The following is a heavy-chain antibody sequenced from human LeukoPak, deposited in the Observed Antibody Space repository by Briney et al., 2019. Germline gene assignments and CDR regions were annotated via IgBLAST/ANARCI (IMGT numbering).Heavy chain of an antibody. V-gene: IGHV4-34*01. CDR3: ARGTAPWAFPVVPAAIPYSDY. CDR1: GGSFSGYY. J-gene: IGHJ4*02. Sequence: SETLSLTCAVYGGSFSGYYWSWIRQPPGKGLEWIGEINHSGSTNYNPSLKSRVTISVDTSKNQFSLKLSSVTAADTAVYYCARGTAPWAFPVVPAAIPYSDYWGQGTLVTVSS. D-gene: IGHD2-2*02. CDR2: INHSGST.